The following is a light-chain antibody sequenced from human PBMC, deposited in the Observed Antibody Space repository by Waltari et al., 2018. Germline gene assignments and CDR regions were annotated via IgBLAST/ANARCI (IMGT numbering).Light chain of an antibody. CDR1: HSASSK. Sequence: EIVMTQSPATLSVSPGERATLSCRASHSASSKIAWYHQKPGQAPRLLIDGASTRATGIPARFSGSGSGTDFTLTISSLQPEDFATYYCQQSYSTPRYTFGQGTKLEIK. CDR2: GAS. J-gene: IGKJ2*01. V-gene: IGKV3-15*01. CDR3: QQSYSTPRYT.